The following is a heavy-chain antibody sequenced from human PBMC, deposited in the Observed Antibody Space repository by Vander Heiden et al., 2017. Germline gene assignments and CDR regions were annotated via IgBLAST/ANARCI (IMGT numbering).Heavy chain of an antibody. CDR3: ARDWYYYDSSGYPRGGWFDP. D-gene: IGHD3-22*01. Sequence: QVQLVQAGGEVKKPWSSVKVSCKASEGTFSSYAISWVRTAPGHGLEWMGGSIPIFGTANYAQKFQGRVTITADESTNTAYMELSSLRSEDTAVYYCARDWYYYDSSGYPRGGWFDPWGQGTLVTVSS. J-gene: IGHJ5*02. CDR2: SIPIFGTA. CDR1: EGTFSSYA. V-gene: IGHV1-69*01.